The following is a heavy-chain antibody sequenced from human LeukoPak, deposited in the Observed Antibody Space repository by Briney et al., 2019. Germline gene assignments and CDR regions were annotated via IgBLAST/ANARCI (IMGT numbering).Heavy chain of an antibody. CDR2: VYYSGST. D-gene: IGHD4-23*01. V-gene: IGHV4-59*01. Sequence: PSETLSLTCTVSGCSISSYYWSWIRQPPAKGLEWIGYVYYSGSTNYHPSLKGRVTISVDTSKNQFSLKLSSVTAADTAVYCCARGEPSTVRWYYYYGMDVWGQGTTVTVSS. J-gene: IGHJ6*02. CDR3: ARGEPSTVRWYYYYGMDV. CDR1: GCSISSYY.